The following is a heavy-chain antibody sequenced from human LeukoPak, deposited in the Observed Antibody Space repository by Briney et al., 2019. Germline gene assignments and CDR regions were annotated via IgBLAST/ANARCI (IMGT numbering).Heavy chain of an antibody. J-gene: IGHJ4*02. CDR2: FNPNSGGT. CDR1: GYTFTAYY. D-gene: IGHD1-26*01. V-gene: IGHV1-2*02. Sequence: ASVNLSCKASGYTFTAYYVHGVRQAPAQGLEGMGWFNPNSGGTNYAQKFQGRVTMTRDTSISTAYMELSRLRSDDTAVYYCARGAISWEDYWGQGTLVTVSS. CDR3: ARGAISWEDY.